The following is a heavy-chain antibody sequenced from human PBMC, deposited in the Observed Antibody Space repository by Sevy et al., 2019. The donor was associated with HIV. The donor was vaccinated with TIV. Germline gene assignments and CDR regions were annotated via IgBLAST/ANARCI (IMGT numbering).Heavy chain of an antibody. Sequence: SETLSLTCTVSGGSISSYYWSWIRQPAGKGLEWIGGIYTSGSTNYNPALKSRVTMSVDTSKNQFTLKLSSVTDADTAVYYCARYLRRGSSPIQWFDPWGQGTLVTVSS. CDR3: ARYLRRGSSPIQWFDP. J-gene: IGHJ5*02. D-gene: IGHD6-6*01. CDR2: IYTSGST. V-gene: IGHV4-4*07. CDR1: GGSISSYY.